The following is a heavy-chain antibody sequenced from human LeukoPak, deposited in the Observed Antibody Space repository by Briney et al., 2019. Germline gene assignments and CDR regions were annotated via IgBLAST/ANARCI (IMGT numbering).Heavy chain of an antibody. CDR2: INPNSGGT. J-gene: IGHJ6*02. V-gene: IGHV1-2*04. CDR1: GYTFTGYY. CDR3: ARERRGYYYYYGMDV. Sequence: ASVKVSCKASGYTFTGYYMHWVRQAPGQGLEWMGWINPNSGGTNYAQKFQGWVTMTRDTSISTAYMELSRLRSDDTAVYYCARERRGYYYYYGMDVWGQGTTVTVSS.